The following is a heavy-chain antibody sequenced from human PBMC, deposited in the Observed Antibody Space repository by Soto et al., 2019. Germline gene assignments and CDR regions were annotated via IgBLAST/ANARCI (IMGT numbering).Heavy chain of an antibody. CDR3: ARDPEGFGEEG. CDR2: INPSGGTT. CDR1: GYIFTSYY. Sequence: ASVKVSCKTSGYIFTSYYIHWVRQAPGQGLEWMGIINPSGGTTTYAQKFQGRVTMTRDTSTSTVYMELSSLRSEDTAVYYCARDPEGFGEEGWGQGTLVTVSS. V-gene: IGHV1-46*01. D-gene: IGHD3-10*01. J-gene: IGHJ4*02.